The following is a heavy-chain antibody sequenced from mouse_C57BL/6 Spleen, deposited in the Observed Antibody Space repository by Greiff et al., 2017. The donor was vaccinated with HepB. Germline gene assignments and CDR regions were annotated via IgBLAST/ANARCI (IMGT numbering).Heavy chain of an antibody. CDR1: GFTFSDYG. V-gene: IGHV5-17*01. Sequence: VESGGGLVKPGGSLKLSCAASGFTFSDYGMHWVRQAPEKGLEWVAYISSGSSTIYYADTVKGRFTISRDNAKNTLFLQMTSLRSEDTAMYYCARGKLYSNPLDYWGQGTTLTVSS. CDR2: ISSGSSTI. J-gene: IGHJ2*01. D-gene: IGHD2-5*01. CDR3: ARGKLYSNPLDY.